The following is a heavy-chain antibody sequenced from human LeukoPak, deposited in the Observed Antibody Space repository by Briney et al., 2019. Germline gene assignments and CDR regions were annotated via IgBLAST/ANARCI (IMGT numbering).Heavy chain of an antibody. D-gene: IGHD6-13*01. V-gene: IGHV4-4*02. CDR2: IYHSGST. CDR1: GGSISSSNW. J-gene: IGHJ5*02. CDR3: ARDRHSSSWYAARGDWFDP. Sequence: SGTLSLTCAVSGGSISSSNWWSWVRQPPGKGLEWIGEIYHSGSTNYNPSLKSRVTISVDKSKNQFSLKLSSVTAADTAVYYCARDRHSSSWYAARGDWFDPWGQGTLVTVSS.